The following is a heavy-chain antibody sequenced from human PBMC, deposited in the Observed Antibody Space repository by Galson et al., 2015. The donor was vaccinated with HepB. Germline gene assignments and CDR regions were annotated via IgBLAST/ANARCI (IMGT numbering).Heavy chain of an antibody. CDR1: GFTFSEYY. Sequence: SLRVSCAASGFTFSEYYMSWMRQAPGKGLEWVSCISYTTNTINYADYVQGRFTISRDNAKNSLFLQMNSLRPDDTAIYYCARVGPPLSGRRANWFDPWDQGTLVTVSS. V-gene: IGHV3-11*01. D-gene: IGHD6-19*01. J-gene: IGHJ5*02. CDR2: ISYTTNTI. CDR3: ARVGPPLSGRRANWFDP.